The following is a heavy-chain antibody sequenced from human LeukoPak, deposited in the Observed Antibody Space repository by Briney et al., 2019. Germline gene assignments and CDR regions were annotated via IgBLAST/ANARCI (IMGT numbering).Heavy chain of an antibody. V-gene: IGHV4-34*01. CDR3: ARRAINSVMFDY. J-gene: IGHJ4*02. Sequence: SETLSLTCAVYGGSFSGYYWSWIRQPPGKGLEWIGEINHSGSTNYNPSLRSRVTISVDTSKNQFSLKLSSATAADTAVYFCARRAINSVMFDYWGQGTLVTVSS. CDR1: GGSFSGYY. CDR2: INHSGST. D-gene: IGHD3-16*01.